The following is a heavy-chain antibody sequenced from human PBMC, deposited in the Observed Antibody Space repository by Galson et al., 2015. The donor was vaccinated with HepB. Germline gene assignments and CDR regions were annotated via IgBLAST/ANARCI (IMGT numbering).Heavy chain of an antibody. CDR3: IRGGGSYGLVDY. Sequence: SLRLSCAASGFTFGDYAMSWVRQAPGKGLEWVGFIRSKAYGGTTEYAASVKGRFTISRDDSKSIAYLQMNSLKTEDTAVYYCIRGGGSYGLVDYWGQGTLVTVSS. J-gene: IGHJ4*02. CDR2: IRSKAYGGTT. CDR1: GFTFGDYA. D-gene: IGHD1-26*01. V-gene: IGHV3-49*04.